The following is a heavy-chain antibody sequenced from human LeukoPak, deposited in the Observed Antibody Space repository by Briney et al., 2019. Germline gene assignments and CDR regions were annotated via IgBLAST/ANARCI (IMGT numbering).Heavy chain of an antibody. D-gene: IGHD3-10*01. J-gene: IGHJ3*02. CDR3: VRSRSTWFGEVLAAFDI. Sequence: PGGSLRLSCAASGFTFSSHSVNWVRQAPGKGLEWVSSISSSGSYIFYADSVKGRFTISRDNAKNSLHLQMNSLRAEDTAVYYCVRSRSTWFGEVLAAFDIWGQGTVVTVSS. CDR2: ISSSGSYI. CDR1: GFTFSSHS. V-gene: IGHV3-21*01.